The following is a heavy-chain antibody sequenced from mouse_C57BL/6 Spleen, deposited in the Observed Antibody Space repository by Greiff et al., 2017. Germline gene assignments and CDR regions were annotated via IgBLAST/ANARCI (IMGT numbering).Heavy chain of an antibody. CDR1: GYSFTGYF. D-gene: IGHD2-5*01. CDR3: ARWAYYSNSYYFDY. J-gene: IGHJ2*01. V-gene: IGHV1-20*01. CDR2: INPYNGDT. Sequence: VQLKESGPELVKPGDSVKISCKASGYSFTGYFMNWVMQSHGKSLEWIGRINPYNGDTFYNQKFKGKATLTVDKSSSTAHMELRSLTSEDSAVYYCARWAYYSNSYYFDYWGQGTTLTVSS.